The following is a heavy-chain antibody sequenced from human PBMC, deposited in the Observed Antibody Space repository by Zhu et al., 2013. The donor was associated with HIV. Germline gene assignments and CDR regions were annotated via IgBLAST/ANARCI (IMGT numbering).Heavy chain of an antibody. J-gene: IGHJ5*02. D-gene: IGHD3-10*01. Sequence: QVHLVQSGAEVKKPGSSVKVSCKASGGAFSNFVITWVRQAPGQGLEWLGGLIPISGTAHYSRLFQGRFTATADESTSTAYMELSNLTPDDTAVYYCARVTLIRGAFSFDPWGQGTLVTVSS. V-gene: IGHV1-69*12. CDR1: GGAFSNFV. CDR2: LIPISGTA. CDR3: ARVTLIRGAFSFDP.